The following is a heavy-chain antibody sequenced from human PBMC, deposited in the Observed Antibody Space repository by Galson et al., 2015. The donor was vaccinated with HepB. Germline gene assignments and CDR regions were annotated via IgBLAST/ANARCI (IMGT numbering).Heavy chain of an antibody. J-gene: IGHJ5*02. V-gene: IGHV3-74*01. CDR1: GFTLSSYW. Sequence: SLRLSCAASGFTLSSYWMNWVRQTPGKGLVWVSRINSDGRSTGYADSVKGRFTISKDNAKNTLYLQMNSLRAEDTAVYYCARNRGNGDLSPWGQVTLVTVSS. CDR3: ARNRGNGDLSP. D-gene: IGHD2-21*02. CDR2: INSDGRST.